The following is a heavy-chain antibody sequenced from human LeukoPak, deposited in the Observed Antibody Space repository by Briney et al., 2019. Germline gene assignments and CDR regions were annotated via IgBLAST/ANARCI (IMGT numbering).Heavy chain of an antibody. D-gene: IGHD3-10*01. CDR3: ARDTDRSGSYYFFDY. CDR2: INPSGGST. J-gene: IGHJ4*02. CDR1: GYTFTGYY. Sequence: AASVKVSCKASGYTFTGYYMHWVRQAPGQALEWLGIINPSGGSTNYAQKFQGRVTMTRDTSTSTVYMELSSLRSEDTAVHYCARDTDRSGSYYFFDYWGQGTLVTVSS. V-gene: IGHV1-46*01.